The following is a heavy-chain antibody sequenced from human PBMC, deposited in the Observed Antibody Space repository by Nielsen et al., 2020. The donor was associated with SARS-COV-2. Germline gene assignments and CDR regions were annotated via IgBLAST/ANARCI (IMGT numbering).Heavy chain of an antibody. CDR3: ARATGYCSSTSCYPLYGMDV. CDR1: GGSISSGSYY. J-gene: IGHJ6*02. CDR2: IYTSGST. Sequence: SETLSLTCTVSGGSISSGSYYWSWIRQPAGKGLEWIGRIYTSGSTNYNPPLKSRVTISVDTSKNQFSLKLSSVTAADTAVYYCARATGYCSSTSCYPLYGMDVWGQGTTVTVSS. D-gene: IGHD2-2*01. V-gene: IGHV4-61*02.